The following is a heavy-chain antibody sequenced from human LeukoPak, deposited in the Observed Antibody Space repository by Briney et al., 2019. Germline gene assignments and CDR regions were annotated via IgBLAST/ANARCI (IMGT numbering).Heavy chain of an antibody. CDR1: GFTVSSND. Sequence: PGGSLRLSCAPSGFTVSSNDMSWVRRAPGKGLECVSVIYSGGSTDYADSVKGRFTIPKDNAKNSLYLQMNSLRAEDTAVYYCAGSDTTGYSPREWDYWYFDLWGRGTLVTVSS. J-gene: IGHJ2*01. CDR2: IYSGGST. D-gene: IGHD3-22*01. V-gene: IGHV3-53*01. CDR3: AGSDTTGYSPREWDYWYFDL.